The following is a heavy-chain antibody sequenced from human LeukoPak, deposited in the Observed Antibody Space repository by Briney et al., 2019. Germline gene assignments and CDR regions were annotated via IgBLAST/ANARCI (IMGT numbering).Heavy chain of an antibody. V-gene: IGHV4-38-2*01. CDR2: IYHSGST. CDR1: GYSIRSGYY. Sequence: PSETLSLTXAVSGYSIRSGYYWAWFRHPPGKGLECIGSIYHSGSTYYNPSLKSRVTISVDTSKNQFSLKLSSVTAADTAVYYCASTVFGVVTFDYWGQGTLVTVSS. CDR3: ASTVFGVVTFDY. D-gene: IGHD3-3*01. J-gene: IGHJ4*02.